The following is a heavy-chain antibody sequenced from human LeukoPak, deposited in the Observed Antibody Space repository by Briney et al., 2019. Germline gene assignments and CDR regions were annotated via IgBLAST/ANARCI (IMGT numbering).Heavy chain of an antibody. D-gene: IGHD6-19*01. CDR1: GGSISTSNYY. CDR3: ARDPQWKRSGWYWFDP. J-gene: IGHJ5*02. CDR2: IFYSGST. Sequence: SETLSLTCTVSGGSISTSNYYWGWIRQPPGKGLEWIGNIFYSGSTYYSPSLRSRVTISLDTSRNQFSLQLNSVTPEDTAVYYCARDPQWKRSGWYWFDPWGQGTLVTVSS. V-gene: IGHV4-39*07.